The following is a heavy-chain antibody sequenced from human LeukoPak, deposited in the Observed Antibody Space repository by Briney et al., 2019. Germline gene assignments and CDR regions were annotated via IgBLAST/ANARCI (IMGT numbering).Heavy chain of an antibody. CDR2: ISSDGVYT. CDR3: AKVLDYCDGGTCYNSGMDS. V-gene: IGHV3-64D*08. CDR1: GFXFNLYS. Sequence: PGGSLRLSCLASGFXFNLYSMHWVRQAPGKGLKFVSVISSDGVYTYYAYSVKGRFTISRDNSKNTVCLQMSSLGADDTAVYYCAKVLDYCDGGTCYNSGMDSWGQGTLVTVSS. J-gene: IGHJ4*02. D-gene: IGHD2-15*01.